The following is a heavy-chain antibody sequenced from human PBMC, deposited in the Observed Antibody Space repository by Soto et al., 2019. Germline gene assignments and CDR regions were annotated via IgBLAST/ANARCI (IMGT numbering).Heavy chain of an antibody. Sequence: ASVKVSCKASGGTFSSYAISWVRQAPGQGLEWMGGIIPIFGTANYAQKFQGRVTITADESTSTAYMELSSLRSEDTAVYYCARDLEVRGVIGGMDVWGQGTTVTVSS. CDR1: GGTFSSYA. CDR2: IIPIFGTA. J-gene: IGHJ6*02. CDR3: ARDLEVRGVIGGMDV. V-gene: IGHV1-69*13. D-gene: IGHD3-10*01.